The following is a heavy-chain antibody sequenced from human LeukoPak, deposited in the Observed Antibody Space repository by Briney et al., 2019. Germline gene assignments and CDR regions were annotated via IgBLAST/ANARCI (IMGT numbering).Heavy chain of an antibody. J-gene: IGHJ4*02. CDR1: GYSISSGYY. CDR2: IYHAGST. Sequence: PSETLSLTCTVSGYSISSGYYWGWIRQSPGKGLAWIGSIYHAGSTFHNPSLKSRVTISVDTSKNQFSLKVNSVTAADTAVYYCARGYNSGWYAYWGQGTLVTVSS. D-gene: IGHD6-19*01. CDR3: ARGYNSGWYAY. V-gene: IGHV4-38-2*02.